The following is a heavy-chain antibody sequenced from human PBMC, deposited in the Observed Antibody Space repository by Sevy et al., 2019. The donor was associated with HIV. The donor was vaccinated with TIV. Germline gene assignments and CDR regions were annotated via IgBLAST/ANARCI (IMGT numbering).Heavy chain of an antibody. D-gene: IGHD4-17*01. J-gene: IGHJ4*02. CDR1: GFSFRSYE. Sequence: GGSLRLSCAASGFSFRSYEMNWVRQAPGKGLEWVSYITNSGTSMYYSDSVRGRFTISRDNARNSLYLQMNSLRGEDTAVYYCARDLPPSATTVARFDCWGQGTLVTVSS. CDR2: ITNSGTSM. CDR3: ARDLPPSATTVARFDC. V-gene: IGHV3-48*03.